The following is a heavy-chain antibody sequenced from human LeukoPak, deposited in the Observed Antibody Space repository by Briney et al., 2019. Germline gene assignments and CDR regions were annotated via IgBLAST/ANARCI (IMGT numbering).Heavy chain of an antibody. D-gene: IGHD3-10*01. CDR2: ISGSGGST. CDR1: GFTFSSYA. Sequence: GGSLRLSCAASGFTFSSYAMSWVRQAPGKGLEWVSAISGSGGSTYYADSVKGRFTISRDNSKNTLYLQMNSLRAEDTAVYYCAKDTEFAFGVLGCHDYWGQGTLVTVSS. J-gene: IGHJ4*02. V-gene: IGHV3-23*01. CDR3: AKDTEFAFGVLGCHDY.